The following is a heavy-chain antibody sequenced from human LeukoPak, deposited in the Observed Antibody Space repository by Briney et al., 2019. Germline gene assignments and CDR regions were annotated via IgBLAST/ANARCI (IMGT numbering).Heavy chain of an antibody. J-gene: IGHJ4*02. D-gene: IGHD1-26*01. V-gene: IGHV3-48*03. CDR2: ISSSGSTI. CDR1: GFTFSGYE. Sequence: PGGSLRLSCAASGFTFSGYEMNWVRQAPGKGLEWVSYISSSGSTIYYADSVKGRFTISRDNAKNSLYLQMNSLRAEDTAVYYCAREGIVGATRVTDSWGQGTLVTVSS. CDR3: AREGIVGATRVTDS.